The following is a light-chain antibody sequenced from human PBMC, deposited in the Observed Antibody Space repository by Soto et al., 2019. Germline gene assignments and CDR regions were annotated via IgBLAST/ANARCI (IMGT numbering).Light chain of an antibody. V-gene: IGKV1-5*03. CDR2: KAA. J-gene: IGKJ5*01. CDR1: QSISSW. Sequence: IQVTQSPSTLTASVGDRVPITCRASQSISSWLAWYQQKPGKAPKLLIYKAASLESGVPSRFSGSGSGTDFTFTISSLQPEDIATYYCQQYDNLPCTFGQGTQLEI. CDR3: QQYDNLPCT.